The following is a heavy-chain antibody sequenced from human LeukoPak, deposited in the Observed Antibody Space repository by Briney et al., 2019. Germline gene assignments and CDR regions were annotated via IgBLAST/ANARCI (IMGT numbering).Heavy chain of an antibody. D-gene: IGHD6-19*01. J-gene: IGHJ4*02. CDR2: INPNSGGT. CDR3: AIVAGIRKNDY. V-gene: IGHV1-2*06. CDR1: GYTFTGYY. Sequence: ASVKVYCKASGYTFTGYYMHWVRQAPGQGLEWMGRINPNSGGTNYAQKFQGRVTMTRDTSISTAYMELSRLRSDDTAVYYCAIVAGIRKNDYWGQGTLVTVSS.